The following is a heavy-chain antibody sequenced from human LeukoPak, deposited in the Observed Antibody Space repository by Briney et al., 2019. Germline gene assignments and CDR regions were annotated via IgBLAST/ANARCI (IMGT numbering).Heavy chain of an antibody. V-gene: IGHV4-38-2*01. CDR2: IYHSGST. J-gene: IGHJ4*02. CDR1: GYSISSGYY. CDR3: ARAQVLLWFGELITSPIDY. D-gene: IGHD3-10*01. Sequence: SDTLSLTCAVSGYSISSGYYWGWLRQPSGKGLEWIGSIYHSGSTYYNPSLKSRVTISVDTSKNQFSLKLSSVTAADTAVYYCARAQVLLWFGELITSPIDYWGQGTLVTVSS.